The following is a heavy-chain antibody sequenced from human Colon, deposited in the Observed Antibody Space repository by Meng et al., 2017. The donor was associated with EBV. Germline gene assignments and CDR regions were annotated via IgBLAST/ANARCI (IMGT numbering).Heavy chain of an antibody. V-gene: IGHV4-30-2*01. Sequence: LQGSVSGLVQPSQSLSLTCAVSGDSISSGDYSWSWIRQPPGQGLEWIGYIYHGGTTYNTSLKSRVTISVDNSKNQFSLRLTSVTAADTAVYYCARGPYCGGDCYWFDPWGQGTLVTVSS. D-gene: IGHD2-21*02. J-gene: IGHJ5*02. CDR2: IYHGGTT. CDR3: ARGPYCGGDCYWFDP. CDR1: GDSISSGDYS.